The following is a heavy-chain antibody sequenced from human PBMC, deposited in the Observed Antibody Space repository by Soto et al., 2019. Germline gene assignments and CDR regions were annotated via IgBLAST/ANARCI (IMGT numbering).Heavy chain of an antibody. Sequence: SETLSLTCTVSGGSISSGDYYWSWIRQPPGKGLEWIGYIYYSGSTYYNPSLKSRVTISVDTSKNQFSLKLSSVTAADTAVYYCARTPSNXGYYDFWSGPYRGSFDPWGQGTLVTVSS. CDR3: ARTPSNXGYYDFWSGPYRGSFDP. CDR2: IYYSGST. D-gene: IGHD3-3*01. V-gene: IGHV4-30-4*01. CDR1: GGSISSGDYY. J-gene: IGHJ5*02.